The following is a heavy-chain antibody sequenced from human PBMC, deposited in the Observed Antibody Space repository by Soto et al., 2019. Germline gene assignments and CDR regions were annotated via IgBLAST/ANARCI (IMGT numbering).Heavy chain of an antibody. CDR2: IWYDGSNK. CDR3: ARDSVAAAGRAYRYYYYGMDV. D-gene: IGHD6-13*01. V-gene: IGHV3-33*01. Sequence: GGSLRLSCAASGFTFSSYGMHWVRQAPGKGLEWVAVIWYDGSNKYYADSVKGRFTISRDNSKNTLYLQMNSLRAEDTAVYYCARDSVAAAGRAYRYYYYGMDVWGQGTTVTVSS. CDR1: GFTFSSYG. J-gene: IGHJ6*02.